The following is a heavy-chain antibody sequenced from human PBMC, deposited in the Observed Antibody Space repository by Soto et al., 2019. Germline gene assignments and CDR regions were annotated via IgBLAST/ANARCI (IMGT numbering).Heavy chain of an antibody. J-gene: IGHJ5*02. CDR2: ISGSGGSI. CDR1: GFTFSSYA. Sequence: GSLRLSCAASGFTFSSYAMSWVRQAPGKGLEWVSGISGSGGSIYYADSVRGRFTISRDNSKKRLYLQMNSLRVEETAVYYCAKNSGNYDNWFDPWGQGTLVTVSS. D-gene: IGHD1-26*01. V-gene: IGHV3-23*01. CDR3: AKNSGNYDNWFDP.